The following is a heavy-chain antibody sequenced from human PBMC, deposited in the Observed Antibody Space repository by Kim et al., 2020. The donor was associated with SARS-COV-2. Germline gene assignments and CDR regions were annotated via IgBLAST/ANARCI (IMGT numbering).Heavy chain of an antibody. Sequence: YADYVKGRFTISRDNSKNTLYLQMNSLRAEDTAVYYCAKDGMDYYYGMDVWGQGTTVTVSS. D-gene: IGHD1-26*01. J-gene: IGHJ6*02. V-gene: IGHV3-30*02. CDR3: AKDGMDYYYGMDV.